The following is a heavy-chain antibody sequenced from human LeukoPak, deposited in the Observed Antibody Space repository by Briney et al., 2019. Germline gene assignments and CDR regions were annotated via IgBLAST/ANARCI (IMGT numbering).Heavy chain of an antibody. V-gene: IGHV4-39*01. CDR2: IYYSGST. Sequence: SETLSLTCTVSGGSISSSSYYWGWIRQPPGKGLEWIGSIYYSGSTYYNPSLKSRVTISVDTSKNQFSLKLSSVTAADTAVYYCARQFSGYAAFDYWGHGTLVTVSS. J-gene: IGHJ4*01. CDR1: GGSISSSSYY. CDR3: ARQFSGYAAFDY. D-gene: IGHD5-12*01.